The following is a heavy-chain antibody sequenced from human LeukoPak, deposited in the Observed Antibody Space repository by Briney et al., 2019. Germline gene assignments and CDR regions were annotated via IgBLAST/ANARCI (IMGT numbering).Heavy chain of an antibody. CDR2: ISAYNGNT. D-gene: IGHD3-22*01. V-gene: IGHV1-18*01. Sequence: ASVKVSCKASGGTFSSYAISWVRQAPGQGLEWMGWISAYNGNTNYAQKLQGRVTMTTDTSTSTAYMELRSLRSDDTAVYYCARDPGYYDSSGYAFDYWGQGTLVTVSS. CDR3: ARDPGYYDSSGYAFDY. J-gene: IGHJ4*02. CDR1: GGTFSSYA.